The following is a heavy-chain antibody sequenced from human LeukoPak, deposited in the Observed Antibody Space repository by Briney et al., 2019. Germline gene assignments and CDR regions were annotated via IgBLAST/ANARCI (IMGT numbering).Heavy chain of an antibody. Sequence: GASVKVSCKASGYTFTSYDINWVRQATGQGLEWMGWMNPNSGNTGYAQKFQGRVTMTRNTSISTAYMELSSLRSEDTAVYYGARVDTLWGGYLCDPYYYYGIDVWGQGTTVTVSS. CDR2: MNPNSGNT. D-gene: IGHD3-3*01. CDR3: ARVDTLWGGYLCDPYYYYGIDV. V-gene: IGHV1-8*01. CDR1: GYTFTSYD. J-gene: IGHJ6*02.